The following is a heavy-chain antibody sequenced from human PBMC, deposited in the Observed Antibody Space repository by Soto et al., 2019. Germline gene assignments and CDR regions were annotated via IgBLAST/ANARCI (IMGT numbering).Heavy chain of an antibody. Sequence: PSETLSLTCAVFGDSFGDYYWNWIRQSPEKGLSWLGDINPSGTTKYNPSFQGRLTLSIDTSKNQFSLTLSSVTAADTATYYCASQDYDKSVYYFDYWGRGTLVTVSS. CDR1: GDSFGDYY. D-gene: IGHD3-22*01. CDR3: ASQDYDKSVYYFDY. J-gene: IGHJ4*02. V-gene: IGHV4-34*01. CDR2: INPSGTT.